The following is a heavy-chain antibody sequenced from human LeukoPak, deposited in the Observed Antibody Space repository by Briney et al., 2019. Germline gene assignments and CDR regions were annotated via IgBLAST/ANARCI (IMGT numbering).Heavy chain of an antibody. CDR2: IYYSGST. Sequence: SGPALVKPTQILTLTCTFSGFSLSTSGMCVSWIRQPPGKGLEWIGYIYYSGSTNYNPSLKSRVTISVDTSKNQFSLKLSSVTAAGTAVYYCARLVGMPHDYSKIGWFDPWGQGTLVTVSS. CDR3: ARLVGMPHDYSKIGWFDP. J-gene: IGHJ5*02. CDR1: GFSLSTSGMC. V-gene: IGHV4-61*08. D-gene: IGHD4-11*01.